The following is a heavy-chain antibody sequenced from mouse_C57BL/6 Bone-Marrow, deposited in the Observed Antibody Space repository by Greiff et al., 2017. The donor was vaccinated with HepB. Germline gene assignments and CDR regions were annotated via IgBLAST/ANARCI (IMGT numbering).Heavy chain of an antibody. CDR3: ARGSSLAWFAY. CDR2: IYPGSGNT. D-gene: IGHD1-1*01. V-gene: IGHV1-76*01. Sequence: VQLQQSGAELVRPGASVKLSCKASGYTFTDYYINWVKQRPGQGLEWIARIYPGSGNTYYNEKFKGKATLTAEKSSSTAYMQLSSLTSEASAVYFCARGSSLAWFAYWGQGTLVTVSA. CDR1: GYTFTDYY. J-gene: IGHJ3*01.